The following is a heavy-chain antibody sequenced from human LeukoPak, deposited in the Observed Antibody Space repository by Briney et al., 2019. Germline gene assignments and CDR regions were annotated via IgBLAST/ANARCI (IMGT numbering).Heavy chain of an antibody. Sequence: PGGSLRLSCAASGYSFSIYAMHRVRQAPGKGLEWVATISYHGSKKYFADSVKGRFAISRDNSRDTLYLQMNSLRSEDTATYYCARESTVTTSSYFYMGVWGKGTTVTVSS. D-gene: IGHD4-11*01. CDR2: ISYHGSKK. CDR3: ARESTVTTSSYFYMGV. J-gene: IGHJ6*03. V-gene: IGHV3-30*09. CDR1: GYSFSIYA.